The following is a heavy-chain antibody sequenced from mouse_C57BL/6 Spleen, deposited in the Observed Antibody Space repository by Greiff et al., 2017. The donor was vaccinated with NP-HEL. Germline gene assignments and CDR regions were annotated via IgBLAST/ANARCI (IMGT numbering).Heavy chain of an antibody. CDR3: TGDGYSSWFAY. V-gene: IGHV5-9-1*02. CDR2: ISSGGDYI. D-gene: IGHD2-3*01. Sequence: DVQLVESGEGLVKPGGSLKLSCAASGFTFSSYAMSWVRQTPEKRLEWVAYISSGGDYIYYADTVKGRFTISRDNARNTLYLQMSSLKSEDTAMYYCTGDGYSSWFAYWGQGTLVTVSA. J-gene: IGHJ3*01. CDR1: GFTFSSYA.